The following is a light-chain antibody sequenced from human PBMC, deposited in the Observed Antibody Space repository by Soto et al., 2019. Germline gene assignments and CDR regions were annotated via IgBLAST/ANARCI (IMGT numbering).Light chain of an antibody. CDR3: QQYGSLSWT. CDR1: QSVSINY. V-gene: IGKV3-20*01. J-gene: IGKJ1*01. CDR2: RAS. Sequence: PGERATLSCRASQSVSINYLAWYQQKPGQTPKVLIYRASTRATGIPDRFSGSGSGTDFTLTISRLEPEDFAVYYCQQYGSLSWTFGQGTKVDIK.